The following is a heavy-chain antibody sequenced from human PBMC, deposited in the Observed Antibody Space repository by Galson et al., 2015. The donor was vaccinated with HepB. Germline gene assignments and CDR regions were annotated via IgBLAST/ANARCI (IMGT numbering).Heavy chain of an antibody. J-gene: IGHJ6*02. Sequence: CAISGDSVSSNSAAWNWIRQSPSRGLEWLGRTYYRSKWYNDYAVSVKSRITINPDTPKNQFSLQLNSVTPEDTAVYYCARGRVRSIAVAGTNYYYGMDVWGQGTTVTVSS. D-gene: IGHD6-19*01. CDR3: ARGRVRSIAVAGTNYYYGMDV. CDR2: TYYRSKWYN. V-gene: IGHV6-1*01. CDR1: GDSVSSNSAA.